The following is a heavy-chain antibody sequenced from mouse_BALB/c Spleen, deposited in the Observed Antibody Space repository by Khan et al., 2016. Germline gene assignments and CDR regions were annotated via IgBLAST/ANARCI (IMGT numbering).Heavy chain of an antibody. Sequence: VQLKQSGAEFVKPGASVKLSCTASGFNIKDTYIHWVKQSPEQGLEWIGGIDPANGNTKFDPKFQGKATITTDTSSNTAYLQLSSLTSEDTAVCYSVRPFYDGYYGFAYWGQGTLVTVSA. CDR1: GFNIKDTY. V-gene: IGHV14-3*02. CDR3: VRPFYDGYYGFAY. J-gene: IGHJ3*01. D-gene: IGHD2-3*01. CDR2: IDPANGNT.